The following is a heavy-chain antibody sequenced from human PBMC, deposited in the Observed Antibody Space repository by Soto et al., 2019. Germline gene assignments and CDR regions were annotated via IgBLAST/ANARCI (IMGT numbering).Heavy chain of an antibody. D-gene: IGHD6-19*01. J-gene: IGHJ3*02. CDR2: IYYSGST. Sequence: SETLSLTCTVSGGSISSGGYYWSWIRQHPGKGLEWIGYIYYSGSTYYNPSLKSRVTISVDTSKNQFSLKLSSVTAADTAVYYCARAVAGTPMPFDIWGQGTMVTVSS. CDR1: GGSISSGGYY. CDR3: ARAVAGTPMPFDI. V-gene: IGHV4-31*03.